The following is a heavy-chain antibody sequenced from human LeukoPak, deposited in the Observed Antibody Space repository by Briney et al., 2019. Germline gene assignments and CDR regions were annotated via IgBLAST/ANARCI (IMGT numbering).Heavy chain of an antibody. V-gene: IGHV4-4*07. CDR3: ARGGVLRYFDWALRY. CDR1: GGSISSYY. Sequence: PSETLSLTCTVSGGSISSYYWSWIRQPAGKGLEWIGRIYTSGSTNYNPSLKSRVTMSVDTSKNQFSLKLSSVTAADTAVYFCARGGVLRYFDWALRYWGQGTLVTVSS. J-gene: IGHJ4*02. CDR2: IYTSGST. D-gene: IGHD3-9*01.